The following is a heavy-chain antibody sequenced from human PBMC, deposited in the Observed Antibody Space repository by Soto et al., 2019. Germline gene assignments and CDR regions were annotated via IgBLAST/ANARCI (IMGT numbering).Heavy chain of an antibody. D-gene: IGHD6-19*01. J-gene: IGHJ6*02. CDR3: ARPLSYIAVAGSDYYYGMDV. CDR1: GFTFSSYG. Sequence: PGGSMRISCAASGFTFSSYGMHWVRQAPGKGLEWVAVIWYDGSNKYYADSVKGRFTISRDNSKNTLYLQMNSLRAEDTAVYYCARPLSYIAVAGSDYYYGMDVWGQGTTGTVSS. CDR2: IWYDGSNK. V-gene: IGHV3-33*01.